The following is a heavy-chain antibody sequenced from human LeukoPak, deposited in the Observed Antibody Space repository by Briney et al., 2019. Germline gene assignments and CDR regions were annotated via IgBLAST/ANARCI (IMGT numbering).Heavy chain of an antibody. J-gene: IGHJ3*02. D-gene: IGHD3-16*02. CDR3: ATFSDYVWGSYRHTDAFDN. V-gene: IGHV1-2*06. CDR1: GYTFTGYY. Sequence: ASVKVSCKASGYTFTGYYMHWVRQAPGQGLEWMGRINPNSGGTNYAQKFQGRVTMTRDTSISTAYMELSRLRSDDTAVYYCATFSDYVWGSYRHTDAFDNWGQGTMVTVSS. CDR2: INPNSGGT.